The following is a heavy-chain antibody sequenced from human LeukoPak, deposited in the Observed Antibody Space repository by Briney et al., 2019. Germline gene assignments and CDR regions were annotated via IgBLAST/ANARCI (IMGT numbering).Heavy chain of an antibody. Sequence: GGSLRLSCAASGFIVSSNYMTWVRQAPGRGLEWVSVIYSGGSTSYADPVKGRVTISRVNSTNTRYLEMDRLGTEDTAVYYCARDDVTTTFDYWGQGTLVTVSS. CDR3: ARDDVTTTFDY. CDR2: IYSGGST. V-gene: IGHV3-66*02. D-gene: IGHD4-17*01. J-gene: IGHJ4*02. CDR1: GFIVSSNY.